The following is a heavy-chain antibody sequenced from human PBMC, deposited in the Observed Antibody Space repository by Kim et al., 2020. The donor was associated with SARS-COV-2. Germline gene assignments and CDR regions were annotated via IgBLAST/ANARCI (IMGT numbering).Heavy chain of an antibody. V-gene: IGHV3-33*01. CDR2: IWFDGSNK. CDR3: ARPSAAAGLYYYYGMDV. CDR1: GFIFSSYG. J-gene: IGHJ6*01. D-gene: IGHD6-13*01. Sequence: GGSLRLSCGASGFIFSSYGMHWVRQAPGKGLEWVALIWFDGSNKYYADSVKARFTISRDNAKNTLYLQMNSLRAEDTAVYYCARPSAAAGLYYYYGMDV.